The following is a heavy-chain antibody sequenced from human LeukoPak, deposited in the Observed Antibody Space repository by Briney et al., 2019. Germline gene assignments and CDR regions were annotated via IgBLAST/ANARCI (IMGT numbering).Heavy chain of an antibody. CDR2: IIPIFGTA. Sequence: SVKVSCKASGGTFSSYAISWVRRAPGQGLEWMGGIIPIFGTANYAQKFQGRVTITADKSTSTAYMELSSLRSEDTAVYYCARSRDGYGVVDYWGQGTLVTVSS. D-gene: IGHD5-24*01. CDR3: ARSRDGYGVVDY. J-gene: IGHJ4*02. CDR1: GGTFSSYA. V-gene: IGHV1-69*06.